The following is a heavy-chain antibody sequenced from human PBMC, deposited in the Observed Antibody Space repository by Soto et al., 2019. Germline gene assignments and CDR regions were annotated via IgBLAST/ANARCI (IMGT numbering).Heavy chain of an antibody. D-gene: IGHD1-1*01. CDR2: IIPIFDTA. J-gene: IGHJ6*02. CDR1: GGTFSDYT. Sequence: QVQLVQSGAELRKPGSSVKVSCKASGGTFSDYTINWVRQAPGQRLEWMGGIIPIFDTANYAEKFQGRVTTTAEESTSPLYIVVSSLAAGGPGVYYFGRNGTLTGTGYPYGMGARGQGTNVTV. V-gene: IGHV1-69*01. CDR3: GRNGTLTGTGYPYGMGA.